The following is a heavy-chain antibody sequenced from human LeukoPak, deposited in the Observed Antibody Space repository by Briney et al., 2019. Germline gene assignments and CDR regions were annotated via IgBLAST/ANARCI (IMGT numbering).Heavy chain of an antibody. V-gene: IGHV1-58*02. D-gene: IGHD6-6*01. CDR3: AASIAADHAFDI. CDR1: GFTFSSSA. CDR2: IVVGSGNT. Sequence: SVKVSCKASGFTFSSSAMQWVRQARGQRLEWIGWIVVGSGNTNYAQKFQERVTITRDMSTSTAYMELSSLRSEDTAVYYCAASIAADHAFDIWGQGTMVTVSS. J-gene: IGHJ3*02.